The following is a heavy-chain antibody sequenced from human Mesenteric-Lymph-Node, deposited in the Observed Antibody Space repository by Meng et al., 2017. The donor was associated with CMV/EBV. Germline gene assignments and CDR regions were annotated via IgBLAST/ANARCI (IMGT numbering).Heavy chain of an antibody. CDR2: IKTETDGGTK. Sequence: LSLTCAASGFTFNIAWMSWVRQAPGKGLEWVGRIKTETDGGTKDYGAPVKGRFAISRDDSKNTLYLQMNSLKTEDTAVYYCTAWSTYLGYYYYAMDVWGQGTTVTVSS. CDR1: GFTFNIAW. CDR3: TAWSTYLGYYYYAMDV. D-gene: IGHD3-3*01. J-gene: IGHJ6*02. V-gene: IGHV3-15*01.